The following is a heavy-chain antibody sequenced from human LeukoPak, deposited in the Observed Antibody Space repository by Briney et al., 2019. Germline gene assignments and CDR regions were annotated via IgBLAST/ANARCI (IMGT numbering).Heavy chain of an antibody. CDR3: AKDSHSSSWYGNYYYYGMDV. D-gene: IGHD6-13*01. CDR2: ISYDGSNK. CDR1: GFTFSSYG. Sequence: AGGSLRLSCAASGFTFSSYGMHWVRQAPGKGLEWVAVISYDGSNKYYADSVKGRFTISRDNSKNTLYLQMNSLRAEDTAVYYCAKDSHSSSWYGNYYYYGMDVWGQGTTVTVSS. J-gene: IGHJ6*02. V-gene: IGHV3-30*18.